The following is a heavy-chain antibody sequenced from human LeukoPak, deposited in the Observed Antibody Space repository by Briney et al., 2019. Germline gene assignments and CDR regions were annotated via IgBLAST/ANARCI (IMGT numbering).Heavy chain of an antibody. CDR3: AKGDWLLWGPDAFDI. V-gene: IGHV1-2*02. J-gene: IGHJ3*02. CDR2: MNPNSGNT. Sequence: ASVKVSCKASGYTFTSYYMHWVRQAPGEGLEWMGWMNPNSGNTGYAQKFQGRVTMTRDTSISTAYMELSRLRSDDTAVYYCAKGDWLLWGPDAFDIWGQGTMVTVSS. CDR1: GYTFTSYY. D-gene: IGHD3-9*01.